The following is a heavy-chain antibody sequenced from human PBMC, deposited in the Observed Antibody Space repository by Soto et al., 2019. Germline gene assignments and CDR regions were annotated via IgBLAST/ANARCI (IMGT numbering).Heavy chain of an antibody. Sequence: ASVKVSCKASGGTFSSYAISWVRQAPGQGLEWMGGIIPIFGTANYAQKFQGRVTITADESTSTAYMELSSLRSEDTAVYYCASSRRGFGEFPSPSYYYYYGMDVWGQGTTVTVSS. CDR1: GGTFSSYA. CDR2: IIPIFGTA. J-gene: IGHJ6*02. V-gene: IGHV1-69*13. CDR3: ASSRRGFGEFPSPSYYYYYGMDV. D-gene: IGHD3-10*01.